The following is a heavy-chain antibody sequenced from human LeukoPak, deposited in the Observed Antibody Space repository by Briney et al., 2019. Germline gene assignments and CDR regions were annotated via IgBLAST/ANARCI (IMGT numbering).Heavy chain of an antibody. J-gene: IGHJ6*02. CDR1: GGFISSGEYY. CDR2: IYYSGST. CDR3: ARERVYCSGGSCYPYYGMDV. Sequence: SETLSLTCTVSGGFISSGEYYWSWIRQPPGKGLEWIGYIYYSGSTYYNPSLKSRVTISVDTSKNQFSLKLSSVTAAGTAVYYCARERVYCSGGSCYPYYGMDVWGQGTTVTVSS. V-gene: IGHV4-30-4*01. D-gene: IGHD2-15*01.